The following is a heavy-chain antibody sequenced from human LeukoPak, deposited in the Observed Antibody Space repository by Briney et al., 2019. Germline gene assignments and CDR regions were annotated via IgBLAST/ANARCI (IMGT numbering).Heavy chain of an antibody. CDR2: INHSGST. D-gene: IGHD2-15*01. CDR1: GGSLSGYY. Sequence: SETLSLTRAVYGGSLSGYYWSWLRQPPRKGLEWIGEINHSGSTNYNPSLKSRVTIPVDTSKNQFSLKLSSVTAADTAVYYCARGSGGYCSGGSCYQPFDYWGQGTLVTVSS. J-gene: IGHJ4*02. CDR3: ARGSGGYCSGGSCYQPFDY. V-gene: IGHV4-34*01.